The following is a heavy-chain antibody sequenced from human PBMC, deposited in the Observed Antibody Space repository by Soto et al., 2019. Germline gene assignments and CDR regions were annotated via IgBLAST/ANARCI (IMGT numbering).Heavy chain of an antibody. CDR2: IMPIFGTA. Sequence: SVKVSCKASGGTFSSYAISWGRQAPGQGLEWMGGIMPIFGTANYAQKFQGRVTITADESTSTAYMELSSLRSEDTAVYYCARDPPLGTGYTGSIGGYFDYWGQGTLVTVSS. V-gene: IGHV1-69*13. CDR1: GGTFSSYA. D-gene: IGHD3-9*01. J-gene: IGHJ4*02. CDR3: ARDPPLGTGYTGSIGGYFDY.